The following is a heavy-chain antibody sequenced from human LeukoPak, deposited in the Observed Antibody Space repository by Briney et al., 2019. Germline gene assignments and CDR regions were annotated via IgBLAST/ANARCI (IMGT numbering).Heavy chain of an antibody. CDR3: ARAPSSGWYHFQH. CDR2: INPNSGGT. Sequence: ASVKVSCKASGYTFTGYYMHWVRQAPGQGLEWMGWINPNSGGTNYAQKFQGWVTMTRDTSISTAYMELSRLRSDDTAVYYCARAPSSGWYHFQHWGQGTLVTVSS. CDR1: GYTFTGYY. V-gene: IGHV1-2*04. D-gene: IGHD6-19*01. J-gene: IGHJ1*01.